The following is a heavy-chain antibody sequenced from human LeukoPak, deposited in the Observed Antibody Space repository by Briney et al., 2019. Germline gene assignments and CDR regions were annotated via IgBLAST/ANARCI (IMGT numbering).Heavy chain of an antibody. Sequence: PSGTLSLTCSVSGGSISRSSYYWGWIRQPPGKGLEWIGSLYYSGNTYHNPSLKSRVTISVDTSKNQFSLKLSSVTAADTAVYYCARQDVEMATADYWGQGTLVTVSS. D-gene: IGHD5-24*01. CDR2: LYYSGNT. J-gene: IGHJ4*02. CDR1: GGSISRSSYY. CDR3: ARQDVEMATADY. V-gene: IGHV4-39*01.